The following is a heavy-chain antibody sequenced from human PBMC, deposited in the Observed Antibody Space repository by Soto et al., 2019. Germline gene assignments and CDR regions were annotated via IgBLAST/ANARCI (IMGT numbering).Heavy chain of an antibody. Sequence: PWETLSLTCAVSGGSISSSNWWSWVRQPPGKGLEWIGEIYHSGSTNYNPSLKSRVTISVDKSKNQFSLKLSSVTAADTAVYYCARETKSIAAALDYYGMDVWGQGTTVTVSS. CDR2: IYHSGST. D-gene: IGHD6-13*01. CDR3: ARETKSIAAALDYYGMDV. J-gene: IGHJ6*02. CDR1: GGSISSSNW. V-gene: IGHV4-4*02.